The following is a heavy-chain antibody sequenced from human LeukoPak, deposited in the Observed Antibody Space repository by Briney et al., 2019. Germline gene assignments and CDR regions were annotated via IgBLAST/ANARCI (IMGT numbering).Heavy chain of an antibody. CDR3: VKSLANFDFNS. V-gene: IGHV3-23*01. Sequence: GGSLRLSCAASGFTFSRYAMSWVRQAPGKGLEWVSTVSGSGGSAYYADSVKGRFTISRDNSKNTLYLQMNSLRAEDTAVYYCVKSLANFDFNSWGQGTLVTVSS. J-gene: IGHJ4*02. CDR1: GFTFSRYA. D-gene: IGHD1-1*01. CDR2: VSGSGGSA.